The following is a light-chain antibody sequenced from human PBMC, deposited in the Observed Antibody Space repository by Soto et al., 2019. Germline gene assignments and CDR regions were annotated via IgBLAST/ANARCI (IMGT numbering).Light chain of an antibody. J-gene: IGKJ1*01. Sequence: DIQMTQSPSTLSASVGDSVTITCRASQSISSWLAWYQQRPGKAPKLLIYKASTLESGVPSRFSGSESGTEFTLTISSLQPDDFATYYCQQYNSYSWTFGQGTKVDIK. V-gene: IGKV1-5*03. CDR3: QQYNSYSWT. CDR1: QSISSW. CDR2: KAS.